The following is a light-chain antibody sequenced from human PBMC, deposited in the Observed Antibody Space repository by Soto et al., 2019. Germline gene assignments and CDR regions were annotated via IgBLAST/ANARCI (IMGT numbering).Light chain of an antibody. V-gene: IGLV3-21*02. CDR3: KVWDSSSDHFV. J-gene: IGLJ1*01. CDR1: NIRSKS. Sequence: SYYRNPPPSVSVAPGQTSRITCGGHNIRSKSVHWYQQKPGQAPVLVVYDDRDRPSGIPERFSGSNSGNTATLTISRVEAGDEAEYYCKVWDSSSDHFVFGTGTKVTVL. CDR2: DDR.